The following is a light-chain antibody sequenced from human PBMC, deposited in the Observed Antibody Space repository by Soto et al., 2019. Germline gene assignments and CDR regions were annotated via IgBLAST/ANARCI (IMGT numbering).Light chain of an antibody. J-gene: IGKJ1*01. CDR2: GAS. Sequence: EIVLTQSPGTLSLSPGERATLSWRASQSVSSSYLAWYQQKPGQAPRLLIYGASSRATGIPDRFSGSGSGTGFTLTISRLEPEDFAVYYCQQYGSAETFGQGTKVDIK. CDR3: QQYGSAET. V-gene: IGKV3-20*01. CDR1: QSVSSSY.